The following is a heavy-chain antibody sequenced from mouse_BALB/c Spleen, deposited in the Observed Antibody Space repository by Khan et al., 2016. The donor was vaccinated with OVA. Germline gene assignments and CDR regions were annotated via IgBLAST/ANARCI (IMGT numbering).Heavy chain of an antibody. CDR3: ARGPYYGSSWLAY. CDR1: GYSITSDYA. Sequence: EVQLVESGPGLVKPSQSLSLTCTVTGYSITSDYAWNWIRQFPGNKLEWMGYISYSGSTSYNPSLKSRISITRDTSKNQFFLQLNSVTTEDTATYYCARGPYYGSSWLAYWGQGTLVTVSA. D-gene: IGHD1-1*01. V-gene: IGHV3-2*02. J-gene: IGHJ3*01. CDR2: ISYSGST.